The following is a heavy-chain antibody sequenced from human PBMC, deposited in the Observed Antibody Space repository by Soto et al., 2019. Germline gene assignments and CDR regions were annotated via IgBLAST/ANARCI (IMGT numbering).Heavy chain of an antibody. D-gene: IGHD3-16*01. CDR3: ARRGRDAIWGPWAYFDY. CDR2: IYFDDSDT. CDR1: GDSFTSYW. V-gene: IGHV5-51*03. Sequence: EVQLVQSGAEVKKPGESLKISCNGSGDSFTSYWIAWVRQMPGKGLEWMGIIYFDDSDTTYSPSFQGQVTISVDKSISAAYLQGSGLKASDSAMYYCARRGRDAIWGPWAYFDYWGQGTLVTVSS. J-gene: IGHJ4*02.